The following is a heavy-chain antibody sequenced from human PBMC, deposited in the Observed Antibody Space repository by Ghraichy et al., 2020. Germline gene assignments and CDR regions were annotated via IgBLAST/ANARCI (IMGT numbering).Heavy chain of an antibody. Sequence: QTLSLTCTVSGGSISSYYWSWIRQPPGKGLEWIGYIYYSGSTNYNPSLKSRVTISVDTSKNQFSLKLSSVTAADTAVYYCAGKGGSGYPTKYNWFDPWGQGTLVTVSS. CDR2: IYYSGST. D-gene: IGHD3-3*01. CDR1: GGSISSYY. CDR3: AGKGGSGYPTKYNWFDP. V-gene: IGHV4-59*01. J-gene: IGHJ5*02.